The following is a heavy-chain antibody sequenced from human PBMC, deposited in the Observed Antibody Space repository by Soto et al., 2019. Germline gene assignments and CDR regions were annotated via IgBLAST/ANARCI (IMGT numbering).Heavy chain of an antibody. Sequence: EVLLVESGGGLVQPGGSLRLSCAASGFTFSSYWMHWVRQAPGKGLVWVSRINNDGSSTTYADSVRGRFTISRDNAKNTLYLQINSLSAEDTAVYFCARGTSSTWYGGRDWFDPWGQGTLVTVSS. CDR2: INNDGSST. CDR3: ARGTSSTWYGGRDWFDP. CDR1: GFTFSSYW. V-gene: IGHV3-74*01. J-gene: IGHJ5*02. D-gene: IGHD3-10*01.